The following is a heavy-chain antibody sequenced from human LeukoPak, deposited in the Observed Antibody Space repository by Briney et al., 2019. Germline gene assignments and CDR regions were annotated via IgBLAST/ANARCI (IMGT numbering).Heavy chain of an antibody. CDR1: GGTFSSYA. Sequence: SVKVSCKASGGTFSSYAISWVRQAPGQGLEWMGGIIPIFGTANYAQKFQGRVTITADESTSTACMELSSLRSEDTAVYYCARLAMDRTQDYDFDYWGQGTLVTVSS. J-gene: IGHJ4*02. D-gene: IGHD4/OR15-4a*01. CDR2: IIPIFGTA. CDR3: ARLAMDRTQDYDFDY. V-gene: IGHV1-69*13.